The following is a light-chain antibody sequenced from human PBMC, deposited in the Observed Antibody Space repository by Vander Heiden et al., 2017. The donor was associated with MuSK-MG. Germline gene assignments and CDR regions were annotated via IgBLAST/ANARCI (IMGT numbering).Light chain of an antibody. CDR2: EVS. CDR1: QSRLHSDGKTY. V-gene: IGKV2D-29*01. Sequence: DMVMTRPPLSLSFTPRQPASISSQSSQSRLHSDGKTYLYWYLQKPGQPPQLLIYEVSNRGSGVPDRFSGRGSGTDFTLKISLVEAEDVGVYYCRQSIELRWTFGPGTKVEIK. J-gene: IGKJ1*01. CDR3: RQSIELRWT.